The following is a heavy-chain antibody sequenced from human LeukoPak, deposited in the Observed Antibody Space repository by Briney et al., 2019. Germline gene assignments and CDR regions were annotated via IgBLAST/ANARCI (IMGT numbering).Heavy chain of an antibody. J-gene: IGHJ4*02. CDR2: ISNNGGYT. V-gene: IGHV3-23*01. CDR1: GFTFSSSA. Sequence: GGSLRLSCAASGFTFSSSAMSWVRQAPGKGLEWVSAISNNGGYTYYADSVQGRFTISRDNSKSTLCLQMNSLRAEDTAVYYCARWELDYWGQGTLVTVSS. D-gene: IGHD1-26*01. CDR3: ARWELDY.